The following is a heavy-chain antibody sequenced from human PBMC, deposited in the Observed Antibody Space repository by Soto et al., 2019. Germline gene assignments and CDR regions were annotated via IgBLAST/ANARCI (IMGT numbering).Heavy chain of an antibody. CDR3: ARDRGGSVPYYYGMDV. Sequence: PSETLSLTCTVSGGSISSGYYYWSWMRQPPGKGLEWIGYIYYSGSTYYNPSLKSRVTISVDTSKIQFSLKLSSVTAADTAVYYCARDRGGSVPYYYGMDVWGQGTTVTVSS. D-gene: IGHD3-16*01. J-gene: IGHJ6*02. CDR2: IYYSGST. V-gene: IGHV4-30-4*01. CDR1: GGSISSGYYY.